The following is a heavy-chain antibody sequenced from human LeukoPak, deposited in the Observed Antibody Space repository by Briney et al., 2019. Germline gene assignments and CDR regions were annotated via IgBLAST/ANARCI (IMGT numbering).Heavy chain of an antibody. CDR1: KFTFSDYY. Sequence: SGGSLRLSCAASKFTFSDYYMTWVRQVPGKGPEWVAYMNQFGTEIKYLDSVKGRFTISRDNAKNSLYLWMTSLTADDTAVYYCARGTYYYEFWGQGTLVIVSS. CDR3: ARGTYYYEF. CDR2: MNQFGTEI. J-gene: IGHJ4*02. D-gene: IGHD3/OR15-3a*01. V-gene: IGHV3-7*04.